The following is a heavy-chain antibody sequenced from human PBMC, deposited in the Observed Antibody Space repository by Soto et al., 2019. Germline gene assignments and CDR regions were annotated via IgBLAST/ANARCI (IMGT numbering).Heavy chain of an antibody. CDR2: IEYRGST. CDR1: GGSISSGDYY. Sequence: QVQLQESGPGLVKPSQTLSLTCTVSGGSISSGDYYCSWIRQPPGKGLEWIGYIEYRGSTYYNPSLKSRVTISVDTSTKQSSLKLSSVTAADTSLYYCARPGGVGYGMDVWGQGTTVTVSS. D-gene: IGHD3-10*01. J-gene: IGHJ6*02. V-gene: IGHV4-30-4*01. CDR3: ARPGGVGYGMDV.